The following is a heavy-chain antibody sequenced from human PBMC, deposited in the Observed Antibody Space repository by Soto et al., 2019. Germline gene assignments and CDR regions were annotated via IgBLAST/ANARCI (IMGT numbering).Heavy chain of an antibody. Sequence: GGSLRLSCAASGFTFSSYVMHGVRQAPGKGLEWVAVISYDGINKYYADSVKGRFTISRGNSKNTLYLQMNSLRAEDTAVYYCAKDKGATVATWRYYFDYWGQGPPITVSS. V-gene: IGHV3-30*18. CDR3: AKDKGATVATWRYYFDY. CDR1: GFTFSSYV. D-gene: IGHD4-4*01. J-gene: IGHJ4*02. CDR2: ISYDGINK.